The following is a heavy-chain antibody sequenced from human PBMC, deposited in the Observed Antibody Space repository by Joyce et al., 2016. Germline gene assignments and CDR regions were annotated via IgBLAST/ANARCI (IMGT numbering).Heavy chain of an antibody. CDR3: ARRGQTYGDFDY. V-gene: IGHV4-39*02. CDR2: LYYIDST. J-gene: IGHJ4*02. Sequence: QLQLQESGPGLVKPSETLFLICTVSGGSFSSSNSYWAWIRQPPGKGLEWIGTLYYIDSTYYNPSLKSRVTISGDTSKNHFSLRLSSVTAADTAVYFCARRGQTYGDFDYWGQGTLVTVSS. D-gene: IGHD5-18*01. CDR1: GGSFSSSNSY.